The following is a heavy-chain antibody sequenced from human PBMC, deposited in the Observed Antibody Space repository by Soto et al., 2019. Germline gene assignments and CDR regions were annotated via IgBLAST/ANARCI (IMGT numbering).Heavy chain of an antibody. CDR2: ISGSGGST. CDR3: AKDLGFDDILTGYSFSEGFDP. Sequence: PGGSLRLSCAASGFTFSSYGMHWVRQAPGKGLEWVSAISGSGGSTYYADSVKGRFTISRDNSKNTLYLQMNSLRAEDTAVYYCAKDLGFDDILTGYSFSEGFDPWGQGTLVTVSS. CDR1: GFTFSSYG. J-gene: IGHJ5*02. D-gene: IGHD3-9*01. V-gene: IGHV3-23*01.